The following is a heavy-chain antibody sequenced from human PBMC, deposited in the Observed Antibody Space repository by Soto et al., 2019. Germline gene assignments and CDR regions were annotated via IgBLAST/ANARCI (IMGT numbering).Heavy chain of an antibody. CDR3: ASHLGITGTTIAFDI. J-gene: IGHJ3*02. V-gene: IGHV3-23*01. CDR2: ISGSGGST. Sequence: EVQLLESGGGLVQPGGSLRLSCAASGFTFSSYAMSWVRQAPGKGLEWVSAISGSGGSTYYADSVKGRFTISRDNSKTALYLQMNSRSAEATAVYYCASHLGITGTTIAFDIWGQGTMVTVSS. CDR1: GFTFSSYA. D-gene: IGHD1-20*01.